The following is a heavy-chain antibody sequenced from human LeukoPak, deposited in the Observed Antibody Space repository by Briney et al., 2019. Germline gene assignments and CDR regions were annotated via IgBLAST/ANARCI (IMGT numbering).Heavy chain of an antibody. D-gene: IGHD6-13*01. V-gene: IGHV3-23*01. CDR1: GFTFSNYA. J-gene: IGHJ3*01. CDR2: ISDSGST. CDR3: AKDWPSEWQQLPDYDAVDV. Sequence: GGSLRLSCAASGFTFSNYAMTWVRQAPGKGLEWVSTISDSGSTFYADSVKGRFTISRDNSKNTLFLQMNGLRADGTAVYYCAKDWPSEWQQLPDYDAVDVWGQGTMVTVSS.